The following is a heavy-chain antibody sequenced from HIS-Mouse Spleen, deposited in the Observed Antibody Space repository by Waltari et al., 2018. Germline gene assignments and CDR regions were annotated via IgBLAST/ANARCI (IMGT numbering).Heavy chain of an antibody. D-gene: IGHD6-13*01. Sequence: QLQLQESGPGLVKPSETLSLTCTVSGGSISSSSYYWGWIRQPPGKGLEWIGSIYYSGSTYYTPPRKSRVTISVDTSKNQFSLKLSSVTAADTAVYYCAREIPYSSSWYDWYFDLWGRGTLVTVSS. CDR3: AREIPYSSSWYDWYFDL. J-gene: IGHJ2*01. CDR2: IYYSGST. V-gene: IGHV4-39*07. CDR1: GGSISSSSYY.